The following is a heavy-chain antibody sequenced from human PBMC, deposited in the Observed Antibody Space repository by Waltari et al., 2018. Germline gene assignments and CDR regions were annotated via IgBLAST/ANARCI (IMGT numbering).Heavy chain of an antibody. Sequence: EVQLLESGGGLVQPGGSLRLSCAASGFTFSSYAMSWVRQAPGKGREWVSAIRGSGGSTYYADSVKGRFTISRDNSKNTLYLQMNSLRAEDTAVYYCAKDLTIFGVVISGYFDYWGQGTLVTVSS. CDR1: GFTFSSYA. CDR2: IRGSGGST. D-gene: IGHD3-3*01. J-gene: IGHJ4*02. V-gene: IGHV3-23*01. CDR3: AKDLTIFGVVISGYFDY.